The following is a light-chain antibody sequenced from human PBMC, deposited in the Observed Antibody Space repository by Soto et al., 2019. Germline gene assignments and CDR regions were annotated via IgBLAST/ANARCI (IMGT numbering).Light chain of an antibody. J-gene: IGKJ3*01. Sequence: EIVMTQSPATLSVSPGERATLSRRASQSVSSNLAWYQQKPGQAPRLLIYGASTRATGIPARFSGSGSGTEFTLPISSLQSEDFAVYYCQQYNNWLFTFGPGTKVDIK. CDR1: QSVSSN. CDR3: QQYNNWLFT. V-gene: IGKV3-15*01. CDR2: GAS.